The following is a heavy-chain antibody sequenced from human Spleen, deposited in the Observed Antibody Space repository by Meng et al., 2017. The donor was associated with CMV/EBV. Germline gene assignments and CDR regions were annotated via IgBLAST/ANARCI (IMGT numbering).Heavy chain of an antibody. CDR3: ARGRAKNGYYTGNYY. Sequence: ASVKVSCKASGYTFTSYDINWVRQATGQGLEWMGWMNPNSGNTGFAQKFQGRVTMTRNTSINTAYMELNSLRAADTAVYYCARGRAKNGYYTGNYYWGQGTLVTVSS. D-gene: IGHD3-3*01. CDR2: MNPNSGNT. V-gene: IGHV1-8*01. J-gene: IGHJ4*01. CDR1: GYTFTSYD.